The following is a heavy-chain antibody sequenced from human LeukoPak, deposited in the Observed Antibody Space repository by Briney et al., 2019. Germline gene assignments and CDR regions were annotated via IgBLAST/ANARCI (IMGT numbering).Heavy chain of an antibody. Sequence: GGSLRLSCAASGFTFSSYSMNWVRQAPGKGLEWVSAISSSSTYIYYADSVKGRFTISRDNAKNSLFLQLDSLRAEDTAVYCCARLDSSGYYFPGVSDYWGQGTLVTVSS. CDR1: GFTFSSYS. CDR2: ISSSSTYI. D-gene: IGHD3-22*01. V-gene: IGHV3-21*01. CDR3: ARLDSSGYYFPGVSDY. J-gene: IGHJ4*02.